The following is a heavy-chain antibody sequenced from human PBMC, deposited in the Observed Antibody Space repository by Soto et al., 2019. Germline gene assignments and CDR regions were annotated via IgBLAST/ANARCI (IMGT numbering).Heavy chain of an antibody. CDR2: FDPEDGET. V-gene: IGHV1-24*01. J-gene: IGHJ4*02. CDR3: ATDRGDYVSFDY. D-gene: IGHD4-17*01. CDR1: GYTLTELS. Sequence: ASVKVSCKVSGYTLTELSMHCVRQAPGKGLEWMGGFDPEDGETIYAQKFQGRVTMTEDTSTDTAYMELSSLRSEDTAVYYCATDRGDYVSFDYWGQGTLVTVSS.